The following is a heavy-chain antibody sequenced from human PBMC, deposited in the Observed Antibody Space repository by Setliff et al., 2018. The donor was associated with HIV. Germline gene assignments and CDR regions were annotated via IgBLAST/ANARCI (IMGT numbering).Heavy chain of an antibody. CDR2: INPNSGGT. J-gene: IGHJ4*02. CDR1: GYTFTGYY. Sequence: ASVKVSCKASGYTFTGYYVHWVRQDPGQGLEWMGWINPNSGGTNYAQKFQGRVTMTRDTSISTAHMELSRLTSDDTAVYYCARSSPYSSSYGYWGQGTLVTVSS. CDR3: ARSSPYSSSYGY. V-gene: IGHV1-2*02. D-gene: IGHD6-6*01.